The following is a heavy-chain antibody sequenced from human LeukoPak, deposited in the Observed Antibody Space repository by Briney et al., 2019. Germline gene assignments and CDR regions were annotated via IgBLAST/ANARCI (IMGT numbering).Heavy chain of an antibody. D-gene: IGHD3-10*01. CDR2: INPADSDT. CDR1: GYSLTRYW. V-gene: IGHV5-51*01. Sequence: GESLKISCRGSGYSLTRYWIAWVRQMPGKGLEWMAIINPADSDTRYDPSFHGQVTISADKSIGAAYLQWSTLKASDSAIYYCARRAFYGAGNDPLDYWGQGTLVTVSS. CDR3: ARRAFYGAGNDPLDY. J-gene: IGHJ4*02.